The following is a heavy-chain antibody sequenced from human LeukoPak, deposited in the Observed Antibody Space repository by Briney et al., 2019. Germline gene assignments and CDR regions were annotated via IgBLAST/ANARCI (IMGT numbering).Heavy chain of an antibody. D-gene: IGHD7-27*01. CDR1: GFTFSSHG. V-gene: IGHV3-33*01. CDR3: VRWGSGKVMDV. Sequence: GGSLRLSCAASGFTFSSHGIHWVRQAPGKGLEWVAVIWYDGSNKYYADSVKGRFTISRDNSKNMLYVEMNSLRAEDTAVYYCVRWGSGKVMDVWGKGTTVTVSP. J-gene: IGHJ6*04. CDR2: IWYDGSNK.